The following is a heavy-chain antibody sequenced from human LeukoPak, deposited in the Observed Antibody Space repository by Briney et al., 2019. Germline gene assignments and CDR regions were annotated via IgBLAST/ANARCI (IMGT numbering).Heavy chain of an antibody. Sequence: GGSLRLSCAASGFTFSTYSMNWVRQAPGKGLEWVSAISNSGYTYYADSVKGRVTISRDNAKSSLYLQMNSLRAEDTAVYYCARDRTMTGDRGIDYWGQRTPVTVSS. CDR3: ARDRTMTGDRGIDY. J-gene: IGHJ4*02. D-gene: IGHD3-22*01. CDR1: GFTFSTYS. V-gene: IGHV3-21*01. CDR2: ISNSGYT.